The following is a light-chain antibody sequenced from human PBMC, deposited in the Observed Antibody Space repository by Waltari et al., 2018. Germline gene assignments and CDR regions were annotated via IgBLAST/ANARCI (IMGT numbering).Light chain of an antibody. CDR1: TLDAKY. CDR3: QTWDDTTV. Sequence: SYELTQPPSVSVSPGQTATIYCSATTLDAKYVSWYQQKTGQPPVLVMYQDTKRPSGIPERFSGSNSGNTATLIISETQALDEAVYYCQTWDDTTVFGGGTTVSVL. V-gene: IGLV3-1*01. J-gene: IGLJ1*01. CDR2: QDT.